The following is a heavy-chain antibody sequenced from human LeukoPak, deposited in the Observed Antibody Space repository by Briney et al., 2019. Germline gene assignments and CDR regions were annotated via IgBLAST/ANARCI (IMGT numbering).Heavy chain of an antibody. CDR2: INHSGST. CDR1: GGSFSGYY. Sequence: TSETLSLTCAVYGGSFSGYYWSWIRQPPGKGLEWIGEINHSGSTNYNPSLKSRVTISVDTSKNQFSLKLSSVTAADTAVYYCARVEDSGYDYRGRFDPWGQGTLVTVSS. D-gene: IGHD5-12*01. CDR3: ARVEDSGYDYRGRFDP. V-gene: IGHV4-34*01. J-gene: IGHJ5*02.